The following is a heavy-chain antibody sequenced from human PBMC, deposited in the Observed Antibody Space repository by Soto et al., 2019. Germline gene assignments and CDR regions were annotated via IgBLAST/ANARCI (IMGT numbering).Heavy chain of an antibody. J-gene: IGHJ6*02. CDR3: ARGGSGYHTGRGFAGTMDV. D-gene: IGHD5-12*01. CDR1: GYIFTGYG. V-gene: IGHV1-18*01. Sequence: QAQVVQSGDEVKKPGASVKVSCKASGYIFTGYGISWVRQAPGQGLEWMGWISPYNGHTESPQRLQGRLILTTDTSTTTAFMELSNLTSDDTAVYYCARGGSGYHTGRGFAGTMDVWGQGTTVTVSS. CDR2: ISPYNGHT.